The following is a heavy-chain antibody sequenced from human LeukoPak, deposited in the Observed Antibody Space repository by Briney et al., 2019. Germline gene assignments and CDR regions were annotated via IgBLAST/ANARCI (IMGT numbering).Heavy chain of an antibody. V-gene: IGHV3-23*01. CDR1: GFTFSSYA. Sequence: GGSLRLSCAASGFTFSSYAMSWVRQAPGKGLEWVSAISGSGGSTYYADSLKGRFTISRDNSKNTLYLQMNSLRAEDTAVYYCARAIVPLYASGWYYFDYWGQGSLVIVSS. J-gene: IGHJ4*02. CDR2: ISGSGGST. D-gene: IGHD6-19*01. CDR3: ARAIVPLYASGWYYFDY.